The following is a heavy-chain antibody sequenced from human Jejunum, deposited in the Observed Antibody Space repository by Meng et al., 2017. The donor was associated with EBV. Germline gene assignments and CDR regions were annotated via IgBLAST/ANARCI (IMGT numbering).Heavy chain of an antibody. J-gene: IGHJ4*02. Sequence: VQGEEAGSGLVEALETFFITCVVSGGSISSNKWWSWVRQPPGKGLEWIEKINYGGNTNHSPSREGLVTISVAKSKNDFSLRLTSVTAADTAVYYCSHYIWVSPPDVVYWGQGIPVTVSS. CDR2: INYGGNT. D-gene: IGHD3-16*01. CDR3: SHYIWVSPPDVVY. CDR1: GGSISSNKW. V-gene: IGHV4-4*02.